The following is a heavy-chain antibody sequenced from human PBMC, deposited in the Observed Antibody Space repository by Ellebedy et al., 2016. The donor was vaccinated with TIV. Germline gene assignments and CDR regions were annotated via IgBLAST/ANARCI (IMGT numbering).Heavy chain of an antibody. J-gene: IGHJ4*02. CDR3: ARGHGATPFDY. Sequence: SETLSLXCTVSGGSISSYYWSWIRQPPGKGLEWIGYIYYSGSTNYNPSLKSRVTISVDTSKNQFSLKLSSVTAADTAVYYCARGHGATPFDYWGQGTLVTVSS. D-gene: IGHD5-12*01. CDR1: GGSISSYY. V-gene: IGHV4-59*01. CDR2: IYYSGST.